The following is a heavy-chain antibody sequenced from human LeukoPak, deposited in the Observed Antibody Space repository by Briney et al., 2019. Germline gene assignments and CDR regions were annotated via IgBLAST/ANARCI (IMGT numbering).Heavy chain of an antibody. CDR2: INPSGGST. Sequence: ASVKVPCKASGYTFTSYYMHWVRQAPGQGLEWMGIINPSGGSTSYAQKFQGRVTMTRDTSTSTVYMELSSLRSEDTAVYYCARADSSPYYFDYWGQGTLVTVSS. V-gene: IGHV1-46*01. CDR1: GYTFTSYY. J-gene: IGHJ4*02. D-gene: IGHD2-2*01. CDR3: ARADSSPYYFDY.